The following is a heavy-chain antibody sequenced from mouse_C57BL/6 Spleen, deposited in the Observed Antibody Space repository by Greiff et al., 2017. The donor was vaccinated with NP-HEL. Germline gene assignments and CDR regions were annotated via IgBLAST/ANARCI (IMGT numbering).Heavy chain of an antibody. D-gene: IGHD3-2*02. V-gene: IGHV3-6*01. Sequence: EVKLVESGPGLVKPSQSLSLTCSVTGYSITSGYYWNWIRQFPGNKLEWMGYISYDGSNNYNPSLKNRISITRDTSKNQFFLKLNSVTTEDTATYYCARGGSSGYRYFDVWGTGTTVTVSS. J-gene: IGHJ1*03. CDR2: ISYDGSN. CDR1: GYSITSGYY. CDR3: ARGGSSGYRYFDV.